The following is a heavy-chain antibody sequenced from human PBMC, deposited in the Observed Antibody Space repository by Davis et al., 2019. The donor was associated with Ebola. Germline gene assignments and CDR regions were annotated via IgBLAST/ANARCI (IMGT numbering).Heavy chain of an antibody. J-gene: IGHJ4*02. CDR3: ARDTFRIAAAGTEGY. CDR2: ISAYNGNT. CDR1: GYTF. V-gene: IGHV1-18*01. Sequence: AASVKVSCKASGYTFISWVRQAPGQGLEWMGWISAYNGNTNYAQKLQGRVTMTTDTSTSTAYMELRSLRSEDTAVYYCARDTFRIAAAGTEGYWGQGTLVTVSS. D-gene: IGHD6-13*01.